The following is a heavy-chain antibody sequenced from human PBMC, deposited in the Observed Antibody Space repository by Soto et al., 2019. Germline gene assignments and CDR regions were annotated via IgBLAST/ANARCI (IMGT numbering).Heavy chain of an antibody. J-gene: IGHJ5*02. V-gene: IGHV1-69*08. Sequence: QVQLVQSGAEVKKPGSSVKVSCKASGGTFSSYTISWVRQAPGQGLEWMGRIIPILGIANYAQKFQGRVTITADKSTSTAYMELSSLRSEDTAVYYCAREESSRPGWFDPWGQGTLVTVSS. CDR2: IIPILGIA. CDR1: GGTFSSYT. CDR3: AREESSRPGWFDP. D-gene: IGHD6-13*01.